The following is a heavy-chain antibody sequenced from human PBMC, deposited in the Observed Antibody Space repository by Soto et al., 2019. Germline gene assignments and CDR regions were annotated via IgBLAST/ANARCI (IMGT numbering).Heavy chain of an antibody. CDR1: GYTFTSYD. V-gene: IGHV1-8*01. J-gene: IGHJ4*02. CDR2: MNPNSGNT. Sequence: ASVKVSCKAAGYTFTSYDINWVRQATGQNFEWMGWMNPNSGNTAYAQKFQGRVTITRDTSASTAYMELSSLRSEDTAEYYCARGGEYCSGGSCYPDDGGQGTRVPFSS. D-gene: IGHD2-15*01. CDR3: ARGGEYCSGGSCYPDD.